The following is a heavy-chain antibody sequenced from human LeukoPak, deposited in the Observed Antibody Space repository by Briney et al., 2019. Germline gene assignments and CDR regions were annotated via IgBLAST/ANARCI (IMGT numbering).Heavy chain of an antibody. CDR1: GYTFTGYY. V-gene: IGHV1-2*02. D-gene: IGHD6-19*01. J-gene: IGHJ6*02. Sequence: SAKVSCKASGYTFTGYYMHWVRQAPGQGLEWMGWINPNSGGTNYAQKFQGRVTMTRDTSISTAYMELSRLRSDDTAVYYCARQSSGWSYYYGMDVWGQGTTVTVSS. CDR2: INPNSGGT. CDR3: ARQSSGWSYYYGMDV.